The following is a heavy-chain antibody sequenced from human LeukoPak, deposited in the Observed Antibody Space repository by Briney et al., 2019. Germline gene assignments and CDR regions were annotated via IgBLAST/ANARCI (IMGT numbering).Heavy chain of an antibody. CDR3: ARDPNSGYHDY. V-gene: IGHV1-3*01. D-gene: IGHD3-22*01. J-gene: IGHJ4*02. CDR1: GYTFTSYA. Sequence: GASVKVSCKASGYTFTSYAMHWVRQAPGQRLEWMGWINAGNGNTKYSQKFQGRVTITRDTSASTGYMELSSLRSEDTAVYYCARDPNSGYHDYWGQGTLVTVSS. CDR2: INAGNGNT.